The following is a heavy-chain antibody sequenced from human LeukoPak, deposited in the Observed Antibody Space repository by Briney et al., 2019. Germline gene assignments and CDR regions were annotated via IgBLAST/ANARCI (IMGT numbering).Heavy chain of an antibody. CDR2: IRYDGSNK. D-gene: IGHD5-12*01. V-gene: IGHV3-30*02. CDR1: GFTFSSYG. J-gene: IGHJ6*03. Sequence: PGGSLRLSCAASGFTFSSYGMHWVRQAPGKGLEWVAFIRYDGSNKYYADSVKGRFTISRDNSKNTLYLQMNSLRAEDTAVHYCAKDDSVVATIDYYYYYMDVWGKGTTVTVSS. CDR3: AKDDSVVATIDYYYYYMDV.